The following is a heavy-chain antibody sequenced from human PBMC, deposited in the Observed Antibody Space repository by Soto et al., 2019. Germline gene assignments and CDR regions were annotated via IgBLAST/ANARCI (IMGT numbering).Heavy chain of an antibody. J-gene: IGHJ3*02. D-gene: IGHD3-3*01. CDR2: ISAYNGNT. V-gene: IGHV1-18*04. CDR1: GYTFTSYG. Sequence: ASVKVSCKASGYTFTSYGISWVRQAPGQGLEWMGWISAYNGNTNYAQKLQGRVTMTTDTSTSTAYMELRSLRSDDTAVYYCARDPYDFLCCYPLRPHALSIWGQGTMVPGSS. CDR3: ARDPYDFLCCYPLRPHALSI.